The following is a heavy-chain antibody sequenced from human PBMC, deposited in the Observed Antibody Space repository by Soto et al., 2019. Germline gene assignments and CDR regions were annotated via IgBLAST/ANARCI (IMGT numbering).Heavy chain of an antibody. CDR1: EFTFNTYW. CDR3: VRGLYTGSPHFFY. Sequence: GGSLRLSCEASEFTFNTYWMTWIRQAPGKGLEWVANIAGDGTEKNYVDSVKGRFTVSRDNAKRSLYLQMNSLRVEDTAVYYCVRGLYTGSPHFFYWGQGTLVTVSS. J-gene: IGHJ4*02. V-gene: IGHV3-7*05. D-gene: IGHD1-26*01. CDR2: IAGDGTEK.